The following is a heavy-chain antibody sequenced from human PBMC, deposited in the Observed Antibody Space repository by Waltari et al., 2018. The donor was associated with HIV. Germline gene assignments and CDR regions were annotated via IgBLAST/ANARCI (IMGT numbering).Heavy chain of an antibody. CDR3: ARAFMIRGTGAFDI. CDR1: GFTFRSYE. CDR2: ISSSGSTI. J-gene: IGHJ3*02. D-gene: IGHD3-10*01. V-gene: IGHV3-48*03. Sequence: EVQVVASGGGLVQAGGSLRLSCAAPGFTFRSYEVNWVRQAPGKGLEWVSYISSSGSTIYFADSVKGRFTMSRDNAKNSLYLRMNSLRAEDTAVYYCARAFMIRGTGAFDIWGQGTMVTVSS.